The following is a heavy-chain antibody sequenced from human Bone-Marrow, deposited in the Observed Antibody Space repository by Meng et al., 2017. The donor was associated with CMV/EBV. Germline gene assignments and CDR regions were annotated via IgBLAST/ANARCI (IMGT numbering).Heavy chain of an antibody. D-gene: IGHD6-19*01. Sequence: GSLRLSCTVSGGSSSYSDYYWGWIRQPPGKGLEWIGNIYFSGSTYYNPSLQSRVTISVDTSKTKFSLTLTSVTAADTAVCYCARMQWLAYYFDHWGQGTLVTFSS. CDR2: IYFSGST. V-gene: IGHV4-39*07. CDR3: ARMQWLAYYFDH. J-gene: IGHJ4*02. CDR1: GGSSSYSDYY.